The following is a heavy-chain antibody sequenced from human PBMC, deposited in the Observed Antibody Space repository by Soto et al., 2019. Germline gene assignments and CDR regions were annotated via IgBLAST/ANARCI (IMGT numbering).Heavy chain of an antibody. CDR1: GFTFDDYA. D-gene: IGHD3-9*01. CDR3: AKDMEESRYDILTELQVFDY. CDR2: ISWNSGSI. Sequence: GGSLRLSCAASGFTFDDYAMHWVRQAPGKGLEWVSGISWNSGSIGYADSVKGRFTISRDNAKNSLYLQMNSLRAEDTALYYCAKDMEESRYDILTELQVFDYWGQGTLVTVSS. J-gene: IGHJ4*02. V-gene: IGHV3-9*01.